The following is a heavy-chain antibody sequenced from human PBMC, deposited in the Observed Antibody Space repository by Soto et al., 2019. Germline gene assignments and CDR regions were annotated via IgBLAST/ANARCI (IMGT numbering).Heavy chain of an antibody. Sequence: EVQLLESGGGLVQPGGSLRLSCAASGFTFSSYAMSWVRQAPGKGLEWVSGISDSGGSTYYADSVKGRFTISRDNSKNTLYLQMNSLRAEDTAVYYCVNGCGGTCYSRIHYWGQGTLVTVSS. CDR2: ISDSGGST. J-gene: IGHJ4*02. CDR3: VNGCGGTCYSRIHY. V-gene: IGHV3-23*01. CDR1: GFTFSSYA. D-gene: IGHD2-15*01.